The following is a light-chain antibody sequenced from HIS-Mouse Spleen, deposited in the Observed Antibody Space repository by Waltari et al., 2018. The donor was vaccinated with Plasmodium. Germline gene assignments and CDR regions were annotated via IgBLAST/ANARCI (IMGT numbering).Light chain of an antibody. J-gene: IGLJ3*02. V-gene: IGLV3-10*01. Sequence: SYELTQPPSVSVSPGQTARITCSGDALPKKYAYWYQQKSGQAPVLVIYEDRKRPSGIPERFSGYSSGTMATFTISGAQVEDEADYYCYSTDSSGNHRVFGGGTKLTVL. CDR2: EDR. CDR3: YSTDSSGNHRV. CDR1: ALPKKY.